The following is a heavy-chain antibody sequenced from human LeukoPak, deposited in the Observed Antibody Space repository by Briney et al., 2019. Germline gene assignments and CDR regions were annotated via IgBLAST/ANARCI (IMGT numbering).Heavy chain of an antibody. CDR3: ARGVGKKGRYCSGGSCYPVPDAFDI. V-gene: IGHV1-2*04. CDR1: GYTFTGYY. J-gene: IGHJ3*02. CDR2: INPNSGGT. D-gene: IGHD2-15*01. Sequence: ASVKVSCKASGYTFTGYYMHWVRQAPGQGLEWMGWINPNSGGTNYAQKFQGWVTMTRDTSISTAYMEQSRLRSDDTAVYYCARGVGKKGRYCSGGSCYPVPDAFDIWGQGTMVTVSS.